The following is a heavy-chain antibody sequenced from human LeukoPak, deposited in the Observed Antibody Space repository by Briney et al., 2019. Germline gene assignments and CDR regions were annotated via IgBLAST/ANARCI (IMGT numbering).Heavy chain of an antibody. CDR3: ARSGIDWFDP. J-gene: IGHJ5*02. V-gene: IGHV4-34*01. Sequence: SETLSLTCAVYGGSFSGYYWSWIRQPPGKGLEWIGEINHSGSTNYNPSLKSRVTISVDTSKNQFSLKLSSVTAADTAVYYCARSGIDWFDPWGQGTLVNLSS. CDR1: GGSFSGYY. CDR2: INHSGST.